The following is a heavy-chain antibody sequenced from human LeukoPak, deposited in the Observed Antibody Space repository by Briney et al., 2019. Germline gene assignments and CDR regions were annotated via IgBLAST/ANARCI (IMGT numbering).Heavy chain of an antibody. Sequence: GGSLRLSCAASGFTLSSYWMHWVRQDPGKGLVWVSRINSDGSGTTYADSVKGRYTNSRHNAKNTMYMQMNSVRAEDTAVYYCARGPGYGVFDYWGQGTLVTVSS. V-gene: IGHV3-74*01. CDR1: GFTLSSYW. J-gene: IGHJ4*02. D-gene: IGHD5-18*01. CDR3: ARGPGYGVFDY. CDR2: INSDGSGT.